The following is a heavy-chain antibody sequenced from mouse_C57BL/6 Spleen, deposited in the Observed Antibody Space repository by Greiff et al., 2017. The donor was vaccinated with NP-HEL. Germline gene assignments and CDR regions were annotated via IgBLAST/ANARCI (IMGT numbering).Heavy chain of an antibody. J-gene: IGHJ3*01. V-gene: IGHV5-12*01. CDR1: GFTFSDYY. Sequence: EEKLVESGGGLVQPGGSLKLSCAASGFTFSDYYMYWVRQTPEKRLEWVAYISNGGGSTYYPDTVKGRFTISRDNAKNTLYLQMSRLKSEDTAMYYCARPPYYGSSLAYWGQGTLVTVSA. CDR3: ARPPYYGSSLAY. CDR2: ISNGGGST. D-gene: IGHD1-1*01.